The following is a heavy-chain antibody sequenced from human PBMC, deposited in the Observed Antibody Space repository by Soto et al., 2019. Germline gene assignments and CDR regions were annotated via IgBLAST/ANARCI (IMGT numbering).Heavy chain of an antibody. CDR2: SSATGAGT. J-gene: IGHJ4*02. D-gene: IGHD1-7*01. V-gene: IGHV3-23*01. Sequence: EVQLLESGGGLVQPGGSLRLSCAASGFTFSSYGMTWVRQVPGKGLEWVSFSSATGAGTYYADSVKGRFTISRDNSKNTLYLQMTSLRADDTAVYYCAKDRRAGGNYGLYSDFWGQGALVIVSS. CDR1: GFTFSSYG. CDR3: AKDRRAGGNYGLYSDF.